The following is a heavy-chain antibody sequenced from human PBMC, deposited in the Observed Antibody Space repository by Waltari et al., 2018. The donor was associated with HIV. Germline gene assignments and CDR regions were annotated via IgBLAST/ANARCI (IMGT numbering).Heavy chain of an antibody. D-gene: IGHD6-13*01. CDR1: GGTFTSYG. V-gene: IGHV1-69*04. J-gene: IGHJ6*02. CDR3: ARGAAAGSHFYYGMDV. Sequence: QVQLVPPGAEVKKPGSSVKVSCKASGGTFTSYGISWVRQAPGQGLEWMGRVSPILGITYFAQKFQGRVTMTADKSTSTAEMGLRSLRSEGTAVYYCARGAAAGSHFYYGMDVWGQGTTVTVSS. CDR2: VSPILGIT.